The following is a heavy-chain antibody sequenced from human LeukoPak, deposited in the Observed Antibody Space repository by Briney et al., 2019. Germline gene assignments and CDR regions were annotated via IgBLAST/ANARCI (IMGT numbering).Heavy chain of an antibody. V-gene: IGHV1-2*02. CDR3: ARGRCSSRSCYLFDY. J-gene: IGHJ4*02. CDR2: INPNSGGT. CDR1: GYTLTGYY. D-gene: IGHD2-2*01. Sequence: ASVKVSFKAAGYTLTGYYMHWVRHAPGQGLEWMGWINPNSGGTSYAQKFQGRVTMTRDTSISTDYMELSRLRSDDTAVYYCARGRCSSRSCYLFDYWGQGTLVTVSS.